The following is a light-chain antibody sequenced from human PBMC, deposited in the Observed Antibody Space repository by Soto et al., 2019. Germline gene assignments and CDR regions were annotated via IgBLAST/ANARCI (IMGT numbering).Light chain of an antibody. V-gene: IGLV2-14*03. J-gene: IGLJ1*01. CDR1: SSDIGAYNF. CDR3: SSYTSSSSYV. CDR2: DVN. Sequence: QSALTQPASVSGSPGQSITISCTGTSSDIGAYNFVSWYQQHPGKAPKLMLYDVNIRPSGVSNRFSGSKSGNTASLTISGLQAEDEADYYCSSYTSSSSYVFGTG.